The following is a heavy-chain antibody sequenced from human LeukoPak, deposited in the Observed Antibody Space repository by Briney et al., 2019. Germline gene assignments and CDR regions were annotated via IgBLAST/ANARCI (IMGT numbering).Heavy chain of an antibody. D-gene: IGHD2-15*01. V-gene: IGHV1-69*04. CDR1: VGTFSSYA. J-gene: IGHJ4*02. CDR3: ARDDPPTEVVAAT. CDR2: IIPILGIA. Sequence: AASVKVSCKASVGTFSSYAISWVRQAPGQGLEWVGRIIPILGIANYAQKFQGRVTITADKSTSTAYMELSSLRSEDTAVYYCARDDPPTEVVAATWGQGTLVTVSS.